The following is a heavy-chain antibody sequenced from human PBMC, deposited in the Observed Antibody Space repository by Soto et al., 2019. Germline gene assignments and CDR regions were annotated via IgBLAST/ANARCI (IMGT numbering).Heavy chain of an antibody. J-gene: IGHJ4*02. CDR3: AKGRGSGWAWYFDN. Sequence: EVRLLEAGGGLKQPGGSLRLSCAASGFTFKESAMNWVRQAPGKGMEWVASISDTGASTWYAESVRGRLSISRDNSKNSRYLQMNSRGCEDTAVYYCAKGRGSGWAWYFDNWGQGTLVTVSS. D-gene: IGHD6-19*01. CDR1: GFTFKESA. CDR2: ISDTGAST. V-gene: IGHV3-23*01.